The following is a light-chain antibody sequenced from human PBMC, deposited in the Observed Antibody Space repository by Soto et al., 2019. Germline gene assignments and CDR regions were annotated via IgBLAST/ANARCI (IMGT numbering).Light chain of an antibody. CDR1: QSVTSSY. J-gene: IGKJ1*01. CDR2: DVS. V-gene: IGKV3-20*01. Sequence: EIVLTQSPGTLSLSPGERATLSCRASQSVTSSYLGWYQQKPGQVPRLLIYDVSSRAPGIPDRFSGSGSGTDFTLTISRLEPEDVAVYYCQQYGSSRTFGQGTKVEIK. CDR3: QQYGSSRT.